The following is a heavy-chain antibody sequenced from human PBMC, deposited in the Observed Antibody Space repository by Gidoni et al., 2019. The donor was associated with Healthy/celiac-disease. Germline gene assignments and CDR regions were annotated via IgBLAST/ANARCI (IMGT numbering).Heavy chain of an antibody. CDR2: IYYRGST. CDR3: ARAPPYFPIFGVVIPPNYYYYGMDV. D-gene: IGHD3-3*01. CDR1: GGSIRRGY. V-gene: IGHV4-59*01. J-gene: IGHJ6*02. Sequence: QVQLQESGGGLGKPSEALSRTCTVSGGSIRRGYRGGSRQTPGTGLAWIVYIYYRGSTNYTPSLKSRVTISVDTSTNQFSLKLSSVTAADAAVYYCARAPPYFPIFGVVIPPNYYYYGMDVWGQGTTVTVSS.